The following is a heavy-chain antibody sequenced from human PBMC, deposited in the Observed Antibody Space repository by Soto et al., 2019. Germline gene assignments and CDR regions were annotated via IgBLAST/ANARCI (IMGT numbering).Heavy chain of an antibody. V-gene: IGHV3-23*01. J-gene: IGHJ4*02. D-gene: IGHD2-15*01. CDR3: AKGSGGSCYSGLDC. Sequence: EVQLLESGGNLVQPGGSLRLSCAASGFTFSSYAMTWVRQAPGKGLEWVAVSCGDSGSTYYADSVKDRFTISRDNSKNTLYVQMNNLRAEDTATYYCAKGSGGSCYSGLDCWGQGTLVTVSS. CDR2: SCGDSGST. CDR1: GFTFSSYA.